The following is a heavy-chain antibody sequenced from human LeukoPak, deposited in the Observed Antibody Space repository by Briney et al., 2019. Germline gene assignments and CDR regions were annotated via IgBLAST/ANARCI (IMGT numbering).Heavy chain of an antibody. D-gene: IGHD3-9*01. CDR2: IKQDGSEK. Sequence: GGSLRLSCAASGFTFSSYWMSWVRPAPGKGLEWVANIKQDGSEKYYVDSVKGRFTITRDNAKNSLYLQMNSLRAEDTAVYYCARRTYYDILTGYPHFDYWGQGTLVTVSS. V-gene: IGHV3-7*03. CDR3: ARRTYYDILTGYPHFDY. CDR1: GFTFSSYW. J-gene: IGHJ4*02.